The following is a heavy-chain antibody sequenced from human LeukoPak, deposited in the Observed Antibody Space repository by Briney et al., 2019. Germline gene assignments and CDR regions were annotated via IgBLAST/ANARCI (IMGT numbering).Heavy chain of an antibody. CDR3: ARSMQVNGDYVWYYFDY. Sequence: GGSLRLSCAASGFTFDDYAMHWVRQAPGKGLEWVSGISWNSGSIGYADSLKGRFTISRDNAKNSLFLQMNSLRAEDTAVYYCARSMQVNGDYVWYYFDYWGQGTLVTVSS. CDR2: ISWNSGSI. J-gene: IGHJ4*02. CDR1: GFTFDDYA. D-gene: IGHD4-17*01. V-gene: IGHV3-9*01.